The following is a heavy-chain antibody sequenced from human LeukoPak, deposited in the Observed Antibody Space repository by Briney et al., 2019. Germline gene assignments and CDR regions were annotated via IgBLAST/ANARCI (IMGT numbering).Heavy chain of an antibody. J-gene: IGHJ6*03. CDR3: ARLALDENSGYYYYYYYMDV. Sequence: SETLSLTCTVSGGSISSYYWSWIRQPAGKGLEWIGRVFTSGITDYNPSLKSRVTMSLDMSRRQFSLKLRSVTAADTAVYYCARLALDENSGYYYYYYYMDVWGKGTTVTISS. CDR2: VFTSGIT. D-gene: IGHD3-22*01. V-gene: IGHV4-4*07. CDR1: GGSISSYY.